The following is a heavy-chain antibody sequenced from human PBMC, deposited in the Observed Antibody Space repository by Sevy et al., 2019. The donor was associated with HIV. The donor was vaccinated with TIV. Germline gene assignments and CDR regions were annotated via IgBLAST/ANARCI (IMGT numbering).Heavy chain of an antibody. CDR2: ISYDGSNK. CDR1: GFTFSSYG. Sequence: GGSLRLSCAASGFTFSSYGMHWVRQAPGKGLEWVAVISYDGSNKYYADSVKGRFTISRDNSKNTVYLQMNSLRAEDTAVYYCAKGSRRFLEWSAFDYWGQGTLVTVSS. D-gene: IGHD3-3*01. J-gene: IGHJ4*02. V-gene: IGHV3-30*18. CDR3: AKGSRRFLEWSAFDY.